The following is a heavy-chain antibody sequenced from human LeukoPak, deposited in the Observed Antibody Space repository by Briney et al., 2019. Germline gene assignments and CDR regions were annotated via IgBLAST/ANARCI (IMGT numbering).Heavy chain of an antibody. CDR1: GFTVSSNF. CDR3: ARSPPRYDTRFFDY. D-gene: IGHD3-22*01. V-gene: IGHV3-53*01. CDR2: IYSGGGST. J-gene: IGHJ4*02. Sequence: GGSLRLSCAASGFTVSSNFLSWVRQAPGKGLEWVSVIYSGGGSTYYADSVRGRFTISRDNSKNTLYLQLNSLRAEDTAVYYCARSPPRYDTRFFDYWGQGTLVTVSS.